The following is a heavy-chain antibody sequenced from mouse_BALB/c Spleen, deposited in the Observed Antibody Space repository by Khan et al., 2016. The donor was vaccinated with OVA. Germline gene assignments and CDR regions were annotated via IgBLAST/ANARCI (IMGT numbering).Heavy chain of an antibody. J-gene: IGHJ3*01. CDR2: ISDLAYTS. CDR1: GFTFSDYG. Sequence: EVQLQESGGGLVQPGGSRKLSCAASGFTFSDYGMAWVRQAPGKGPEWVAFISDLAYTSYYADTVTGRFTISRENAKNTLYLEMSSLRSEDTAIYYCARGGGTAPFAYWGLGTLVTVSA. CDR3: ARGGGTAPFAY. V-gene: IGHV5-15*02. D-gene: IGHD1-2*01.